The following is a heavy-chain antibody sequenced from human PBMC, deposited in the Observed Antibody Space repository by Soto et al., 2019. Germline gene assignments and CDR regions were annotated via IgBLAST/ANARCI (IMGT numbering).Heavy chain of an antibody. CDR3: AKFKLGHDYGDYYYYGMDV. CDR1: GFTFSSYA. CDR2: ISGSGGST. J-gene: IGHJ6*02. Sequence: TGGSLRLSCAASGFTFSSYAMSWVRQAPGKGLEWVSAISGSGGSTYYADSVKGRFTISRDNSKNTLYLQMNSLRAEDTAVYYCAKFKLGHDYGDYYYYGMDVWGQGTTVTV. V-gene: IGHV3-23*01. D-gene: IGHD4-17*01.